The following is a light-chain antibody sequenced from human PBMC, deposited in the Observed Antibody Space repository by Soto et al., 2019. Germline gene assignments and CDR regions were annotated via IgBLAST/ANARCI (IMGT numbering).Light chain of an antibody. V-gene: IGKV1-5*03. Sequence: DIQMTQSTSTLSASVGDRVTITCRASQSISSWLAWYQQKPGKAPKLLLYKASSLESGVPSRFSSSGSGTDITITLSSLQPDFFATYYCQQYNRYWTFGQGTKVDIK. CDR1: QSISSW. J-gene: IGKJ1*01. CDR2: KAS. CDR3: QQYNRYWT.